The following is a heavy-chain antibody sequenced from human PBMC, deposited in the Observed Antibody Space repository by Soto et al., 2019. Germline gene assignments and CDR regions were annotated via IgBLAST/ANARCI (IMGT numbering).Heavy chain of an antibody. CDR2: ILVGGST. V-gene: IGHV3-23*01. D-gene: IGHD2-8*02. J-gene: IGHJ3*02. CDR1: GFICSSYD. Sequence: GGSLRLSCAVSGFICSSYDMSWVRQAPGKGLEWVSTILVGGSTHYEDSVKGRFTISRDTSKNTVYLQMNSLTAGDTAFYYCAKATATGGGAFEIYGQGTMVTV. CDR3: AKATATGGGAFEI.